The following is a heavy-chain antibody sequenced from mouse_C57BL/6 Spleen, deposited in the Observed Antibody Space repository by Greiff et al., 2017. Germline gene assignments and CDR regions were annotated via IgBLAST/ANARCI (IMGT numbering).Heavy chain of an antibody. D-gene: IGHD4-1*01. V-gene: IGHV1-82*01. CDR3: ARLGRQYYFDY. CDR1: GYAFSSSW. J-gene: IGHJ2*01. Sequence: VQLQQSGPELVKPGASVKISCKASGYAFSSSWMNWVKQRPGKGLEWIGRIYPGDGDTNSNGKLKGKATLTADKSSSTAYMQLSSLTSEDSAVYFCARLGRQYYFDYWGQGTTLTVSS. CDR2: IYPGDGDT.